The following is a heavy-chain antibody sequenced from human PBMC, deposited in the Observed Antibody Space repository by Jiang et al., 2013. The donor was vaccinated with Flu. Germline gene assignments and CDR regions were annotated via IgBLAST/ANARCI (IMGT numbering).Heavy chain of an antibody. J-gene: IGHJ4*02. CDR1: GGSIISSSYY. V-gene: IGHV4-39*07. D-gene: IGHD6-13*01. CDR2: FYYSGST. Sequence: TVSGGSIISSSYYWGWVRQPPGKGLEWIGDFYYSGSTYYNPSLKSRVTISVDTSKNQFSLKLNSVTAADAAVYYCARARAPEVAATYFDYWGQGTLVTVTS. CDR3: ARARAPEVAATYFDY.